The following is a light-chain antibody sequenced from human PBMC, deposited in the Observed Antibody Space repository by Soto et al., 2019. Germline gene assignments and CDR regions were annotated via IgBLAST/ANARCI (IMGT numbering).Light chain of an antibody. Sequence: EFVLTQSPGTLSLSPGERATLSCRATESVSTYLAWYQQKPGRAPRLLIYDASKRATGIPARFSGSGSGTGFTLTISSLEPEDFAVYYCQQRSKWPITFGQGTRLETK. V-gene: IGKV3-11*01. CDR3: QQRSKWPIT. J-gene: IGKJ5*01. CDR1: ESVSTY. CDR2: DAS.